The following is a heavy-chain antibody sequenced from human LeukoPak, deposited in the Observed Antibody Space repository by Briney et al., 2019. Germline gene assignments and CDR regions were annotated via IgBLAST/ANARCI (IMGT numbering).Heavy chain of an antibody. V-gene: IGHV3-30*03. CDR3: AGAYGDYEFDY. Sequence: PGRSLRLSCAASGFTFSSYGMHWVRQAPGKGLEWVAVISYDGSNKYYADSVKGRFTISRDNSKNTLYLQINSLRAEDTAVYYCAGAYGDYEFDYWGQGTLVTVSS. D-gene: IGHD4-17*01. CDR2: ISYDGSNK. CDR1: GFTFSSYG. J-gene: IGHJ4*02.